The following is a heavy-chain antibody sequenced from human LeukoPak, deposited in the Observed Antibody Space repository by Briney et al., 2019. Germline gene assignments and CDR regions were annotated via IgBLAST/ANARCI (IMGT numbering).Heavy chain of an antibody. CDR1: DFSLSTPGMG. J-gene: IGHJ4*02. D-gene: IGHD3-9*01. CDR2: IYFNDDR. V-gene: IGHV2-5*01. CDR3: AHLVVTIDWRRYFDY. Sequence: ESGPTLVKPTQTLTLTCTFSDFSLSTPGMGVGWIRQPPGKALEWLALIYFNDDRRYSPSLSSRLTITRDTSKNQVVLAMTNMDPVDTATYYCAHLVVTIDWRRYFDYWGQGALVTVSS.